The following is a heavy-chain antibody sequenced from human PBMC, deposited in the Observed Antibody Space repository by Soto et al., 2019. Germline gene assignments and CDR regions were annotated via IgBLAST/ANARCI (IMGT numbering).Heavy chain of an antibody. V-gene: IGHV3-7*04. CDR1: GFSLSNNW. Sequence: EVQLVESGGGLVQPGVSLRLSCAASGFSLSNNWMSWVRQAPGKGLEWVANIKPDGSEIFYVDSVKGRFTISRDNAKNSLYLQMSSLRGEDTAVYYCARDGGSGYDFVDWGQGTLVTVSS. D-gene: IGHD5-12*01. CDR2: IKPDGSEI. CDR3: ARDGGSGYDFVD. J-gene: IGHJ4*02.